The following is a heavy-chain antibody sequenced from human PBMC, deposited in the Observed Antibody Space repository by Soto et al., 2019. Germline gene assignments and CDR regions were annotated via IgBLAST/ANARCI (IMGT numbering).Heavy chain of an antibody. CDR3: ARLHYHSPNCVPLDP. Sequence: QLQLQESGPGLVKPSETLSLTCTVSGGSISDDTYYWGWIRQPPGKGLEWIGSIYYSGTSSYNPSLKSRVSKSVDTSKKQLPLRLSCVTAADTAVYYNARLHYHSPNCVPLDPWGQGTLVIVSS. CDR1: GGSISDDTYY. V-gene: IGHV4-39*01. J-gene: IGHJ5*02. D-gene: IGHD3-22*01. CDR2: IYYSGTS.